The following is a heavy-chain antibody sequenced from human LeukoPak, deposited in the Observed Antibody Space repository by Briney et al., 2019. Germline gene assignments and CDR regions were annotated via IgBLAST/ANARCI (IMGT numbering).Heavy chain of an antibody. Sequence: SETLSLTCTVSGGSISSGGYYWSWIRQHPGKGLEWIGYIYYSGSTYYNPSLKSRVTISVDTSKNQFSLKLSSVTAADTAVYYCARDSSSWFDYWGQGTLVTVSS. CDR1: GGSISSGGYY. V-gene: IGHV4-31*03. J-gene: IGHJ4*02. CDR2: IYYSGST. CDR3: ARDSSSWFDY. D-gene: IGHD6-13*01.